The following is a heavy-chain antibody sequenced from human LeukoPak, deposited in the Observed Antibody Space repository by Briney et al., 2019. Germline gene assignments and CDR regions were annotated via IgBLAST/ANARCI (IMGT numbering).Heavy chain of an antibody. V-gene: IGHV1-2*06. CDR1: GYTFTGYY. CDR3: ARDLRGPYYYDSSGYYHNWFDP. Sequence: ASVKVSCKASGYTFTGYYMHWVRQAPGQGLEWMGRINPNSGGTNYAQKFQGRVTMTRDTSISTAYMELSRLRYDDTAVYYCARDLRGPYYYDSSGYYHNWFDPWGQGTLVTVSS. CDR2: INPNSGGT. J-gene: IGHJ5*02. D-gene: IGHD3-22*01.